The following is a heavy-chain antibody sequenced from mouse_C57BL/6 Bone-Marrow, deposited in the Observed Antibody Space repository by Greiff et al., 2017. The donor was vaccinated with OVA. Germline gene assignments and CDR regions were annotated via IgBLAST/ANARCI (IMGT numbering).Heavy chain of an antibody. CDR3: ARHHGSSSFYAMDY. D-gene: IGHD1-1*01. V-gene: IGHV5-15*01. CDR1: GFTFSDYG. CDR2: ISNLAYST. J-gene: IGHJ4*01. Sequence: EVQLVESGGGLVQPGGSLKLSCAASGFTFSDYGMAWVRQAPRKGPEWVAFISNLAYSTYYADTVTGRFPISRENAKNTLYLEMSSLRSEDTAMYYCARHHGSSSFYAMDYWGQGTSVTVSS.